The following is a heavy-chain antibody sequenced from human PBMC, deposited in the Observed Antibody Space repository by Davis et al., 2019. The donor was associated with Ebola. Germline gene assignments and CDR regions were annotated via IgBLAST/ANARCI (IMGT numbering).Heavy chain of an antibody. CDR1: GFSVTSNF. CDR2: IYGGGST. J-gene: IGHJ6*02. V-gene: IGHV3-53*01. Sequence: PGGSLRLSCAASGFSVTSNFLAWVRQAPGKGLEWVSVIYGGGSTFYADSVKGRFTISRDNYRNILNLQMKSLRAEDTAVYYCARDHDYYYAMDVWGQGTTVTVSS. CDR3: ARDHDYYYAMDV.